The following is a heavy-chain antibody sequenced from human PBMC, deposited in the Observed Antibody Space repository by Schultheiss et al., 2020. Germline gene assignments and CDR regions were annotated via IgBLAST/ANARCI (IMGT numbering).Heavy chain of an antibody. CDR1: GGSISSYY. V-gene: IGHV4-4*07. J-gene: IGHJ4*02. CDR3: ARVANYDFWSGYYGPQARKTLFDY. D-gene: IGHD3-3*01. CDR2: IYTSGST. Sequence: SETLSLTCTVSGGSISSYYWSWIRQPAGKGLEWIGRIYTSGSTNYNPSLKSRVTMSVDTSKNQFSLKLSSVTAADTAVYYCARVANYDFWSGYYGPQARKTLFDYWGQGTLVTVSS.